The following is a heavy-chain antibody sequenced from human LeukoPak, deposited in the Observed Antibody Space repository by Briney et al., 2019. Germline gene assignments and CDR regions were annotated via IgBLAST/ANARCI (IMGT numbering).Heavy chain of an antibody. V-gene: IGHV3-23*01. CDR1: GFTFSSYA. D-gene: IGHD2-15*01. J-gene: IGHJ4*02. CDR3: AKEVGGGGRLDY. CDR2: INDSGGST. Sequence: PGGSLRLSCAASGFTFSSYAMSWVRQAPGKGLEWVSSINDSGGSTYYADSVKGRFAISRDNSKNTLYLQMNSLRAEDTAVYYCAKEVGGGGRLDYWGQGTLVTVSS.